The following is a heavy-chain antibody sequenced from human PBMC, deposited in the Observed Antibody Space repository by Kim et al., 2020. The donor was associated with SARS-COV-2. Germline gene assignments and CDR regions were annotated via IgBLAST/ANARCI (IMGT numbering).Heavy chain of an antibody. Sequence: ASVKVSCKASGYTFTSYAMHWVRQAPGQRLEWMGWINAGNGNTKYSQKFQGRVTITRDTSASTAYMELSSLRSEDTAVYYCARDRLRGVLLWFGELLSDAFDIWGQGTMVTVSS. V-gene: IGHV1-3*01. CDR2: INAGNGNT. J-gene: IGHJ3*02. D-gene: IGHD3-10*01. CDR1: GYTFTSYA. CDR3: ARDRLRGVLLWFGELLSDAFDI.